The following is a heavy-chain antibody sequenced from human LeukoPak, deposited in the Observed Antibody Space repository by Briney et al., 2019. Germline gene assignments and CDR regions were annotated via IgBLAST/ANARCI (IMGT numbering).Heavy chain of an antibody. D-gene: IGHD3-22*01. CDR2: ISYDGSNK. V-gene: IGHV3-30*03. CDR3: AREFVYYYDSSGYSLGAFDI. Sequence: PGGSLRLSCAASGFTFSSYGMHWVRQAPGKGLEWVAVISYDGSNKYYADSVKGRFTISRDNSKNTLYLQMNSLRAEDTAVYYCAREFVYYYDSSGYSLGAFDIWGQGTMVTVSS. J-gene: IGHJ3*02. CDR1: GFTFSSYG.